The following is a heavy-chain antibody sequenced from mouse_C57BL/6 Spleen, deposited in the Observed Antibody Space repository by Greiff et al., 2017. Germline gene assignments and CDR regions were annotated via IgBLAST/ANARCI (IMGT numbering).Heavy chain of an antibody. CDR3: ARSRTTGREVFDY. Sequence: VQLQQPGAELVKPGASVKLSCKASGYTFTSYWMHWVKQRPGRGLEWIGRIDPNSGGTKYNEKFKSKATLTVDKPSSTAYMQLSSLTSEDSAVYYCARSRTTGREVFDYWGQGTTLTVSS. D-gene: IGHD1-1*01. V-gene: IGHV1-72*01. CDR2: IDPNSGGT. J-gene: IGHJ2*01. CDR1: GYTFTSYW.